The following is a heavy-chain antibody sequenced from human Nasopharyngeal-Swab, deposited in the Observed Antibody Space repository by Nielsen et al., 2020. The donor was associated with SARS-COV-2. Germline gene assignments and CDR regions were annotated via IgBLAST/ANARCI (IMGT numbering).Heavy chain of an antibody. J-gene: IGHJ6*02. V-gene: IGHV1-24*01. CDR2: FDPEDGET. CDR3: ATGTGTTRYYGMDV. D-gene: IGHD1-7*01. CDR1: GYTLTELS. Sequence: GESLKISCKVSGYTLTELSMHWVRQAPGKGLEWMGGFDPEDGETIYAQKFQGRVTMTEDTSTDTAYMELSSLRSEDTAVYYCATGTGTTRYYGMDVWGQGTTVTVSS.